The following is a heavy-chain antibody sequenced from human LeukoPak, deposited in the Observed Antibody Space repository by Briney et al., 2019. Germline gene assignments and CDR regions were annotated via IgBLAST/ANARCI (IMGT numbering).Heavy chain of an antibody. CDR3: ARVPPIDDSSGYYHDAFDI. CDR2: IYYSGST. D-gene: IGHD3-22*01. Sequence: SETLSLTCTVSGGSISSYYWSWIRQPPGKGLEWIGYIYYSGSTNYNPSLKSRVTISVDTSKNQFSLKLSSVTAADTAVYYCARVPPIDDSSGYYHDAFDIWGQGTMVTVSS. V-gene: IGHV4-59*12. CDR1: GGSISSYY. J-gene: IGHJ3*02.